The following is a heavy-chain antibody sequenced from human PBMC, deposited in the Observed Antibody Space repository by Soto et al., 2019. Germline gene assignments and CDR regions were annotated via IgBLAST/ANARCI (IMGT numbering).Heavy chain of an antibody. J-gene: IGHJ3*02. CDR1: GYTFTSYY. D-gene: IGHD3-9*01. CDR2: INPSGGST. Sequence: QVQLVQSGAEVKKPGASVKVSCKASGYTFTSYYMHWVRQAPGQGLEWMGIINPSGGSTSYAQKFQGRVTMTRDTSTSTVYMELSSLRSEHTAVYYCARGGKALTGYPYPDAFDIWGQGTMVTVSS. V-gene: IGHV1-46*01. CDR3: ARGGKALTGYPYPDAFDI.